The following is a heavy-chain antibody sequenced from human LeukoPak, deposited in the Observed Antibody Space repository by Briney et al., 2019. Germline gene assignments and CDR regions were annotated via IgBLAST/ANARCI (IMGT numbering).Heavy chain of an antibody. J-gene: IGHJ5*02. CDR1: GGTFSSYT. CDR2: IIPILGIA. CDR3: ARGQRGLKHLYSDRFDP. D-gene: IGHD2-15*01. V-gene: IGHV1-69*02. Sequence: SVKVSCKASGGTFSSYTISWVRQAPGQGLEWMGRIIPILGIANYAQKFQGRVTITADKSTSTAYMELSSLRSEDTAVYYCARGQRGLKHLYSDRFDPWGQGTLVTVSS.